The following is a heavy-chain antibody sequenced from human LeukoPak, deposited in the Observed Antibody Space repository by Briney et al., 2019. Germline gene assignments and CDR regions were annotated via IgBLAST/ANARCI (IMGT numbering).Heavy chain of an antibody. J-gene: IGHJ4*02. CDR3: ARGVVTAYAAFDF. CDR1: AFTFNRYT. V-gene: IGHV3-30*15. CDR2: ISFDGSTK. D-gene: IGHD2-21*02. Sequence: RSLRLSCGASAFTFNRYTLHWFRQAPGKGLEGVTVISFDGSTKDYADSVKGRFTISRDNSKNTLDLQMSSLRVEDTAVYYCARGVVTAYAAFDFWGQGALVTVSS.